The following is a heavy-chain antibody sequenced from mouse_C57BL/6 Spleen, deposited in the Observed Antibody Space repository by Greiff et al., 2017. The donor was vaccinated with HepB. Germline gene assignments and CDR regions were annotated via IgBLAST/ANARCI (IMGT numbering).Heavy chain of an antibody. J-gene: IGHJ2*01. Sequence: EVQLQQSGTVLARPGASVKMSCKTSGYTFTSYWMHWVKQRPGQGLEWIGAIYPGNSDTSYNQKFKGKAKLTAVTSASTAYMELSSLTNEDSAVYYCTSRGIVSDYFDYWGQGTTLTVSS. CDR2: IYPGNSDT. V-gene: IGHV1-5*01. D-gene: IGHD2-10*02. CDR1: GYTFTSYW. CDR3: TSRGIVSDYFDY.